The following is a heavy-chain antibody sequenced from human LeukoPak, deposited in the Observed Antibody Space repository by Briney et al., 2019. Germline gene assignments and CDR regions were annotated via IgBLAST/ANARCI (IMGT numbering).Heavy chain of an antibody. V-gene: IGHV4-34*01. Sequence: PSETLSLTCAVYGGSFSGYYWSWIRQPPGKGLEWIGEINHSGSTNYNPSLKSRVTISVDTSKNQFSLKLSSVTAADTAVYYCARGKSDYYDSSGTPNDAFDIWGQGTMVTVSS. CDR3: ARGKSDYYDSSGTPNDAFDI. D-gene: IGHD3-22*01. CDR2: INHSGST. CDR1: GGSFSGYY. J-gene: IGHJ3*02.